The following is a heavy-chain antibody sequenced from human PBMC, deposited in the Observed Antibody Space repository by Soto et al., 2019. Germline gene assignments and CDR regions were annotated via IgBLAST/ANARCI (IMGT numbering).Heavy chain of an antibody. V-gene: IGHV3-23*01. CDR1: GFTFSSYA. CDR2: ISGSGGST. D-gene: IGHD3-22*01. CDR3: AKDRYYYDSKAFVDY. Sequence: PGGSLRLSCAASGFTFSSYAMSWVRQAPGKGLEWVSAISGSGGSTYYADSVKGRLTISRDNSKNTLYLQMNSLRAEDTAVYYCAKDRYYYDSKAFVDYWGQGTLVTVSS. J-gene: IGHJ4*02.